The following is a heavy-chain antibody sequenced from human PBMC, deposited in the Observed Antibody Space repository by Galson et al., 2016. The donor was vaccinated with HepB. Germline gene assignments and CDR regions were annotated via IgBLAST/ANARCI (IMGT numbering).Heavy chain of an antibody. CDR3: TRGRSGSHYVY. CDR2: INSDGSTT. J-gene: IGHJ4*02. Sequence: SLRLSCAASGFTFSSSWMHWVRQAPGKGLVWVSRINSDGSTTTYGDAVKGRFTISRDNAKNTLYLQMNSLRVEDTAVYYCTRGRSGSHYVYWGQGTLVSVSS. V-gene: IGHV3-74*01. CDR1: GFTFSSSW. D-gene: IGHD1-26*01.